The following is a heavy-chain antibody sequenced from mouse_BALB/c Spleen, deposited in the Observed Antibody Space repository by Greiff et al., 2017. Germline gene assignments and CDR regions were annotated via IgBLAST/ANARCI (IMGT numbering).Heavy chain of an antibody. CDR1: GFTFSSYT. V-gene: IGHV5-6-4*01. CDR3: TREGHYYGSSFDY. J-gene: IGHJ2*01. D-gene: IGHD1-1*01. CDR2: ISSGGSYT. Sequence: EVQLVESGGGLVKPGGSLKLSCAASGFTFSSYTMSWVRQTPEKRLEWVATISSGGSYTYYPDSVKGRFTISRDNAKNTLYLQMSSLKSEDTAMYYCTREGHYYGSSFDYWGQGTTLTVSS.